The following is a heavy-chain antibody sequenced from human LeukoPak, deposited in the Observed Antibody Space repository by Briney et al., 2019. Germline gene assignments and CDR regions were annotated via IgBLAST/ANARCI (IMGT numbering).Heavy chain of an antibody. D-gene: IGHD2-2*01. J-gene: IGHJ4*02. Sequence: SVKVSCKASGGTFSSYAISWVRQAPGQGLEWMGRIIPILGIANYAQKFQGRVTITADKSTSTAYMELSSLRSEDTAVYHCARDLSISSTSCPSHWGQGTLVTVSS. CDR1: GGTFSSYA. CDR2: IIPILGIA. V-gene: IGHV1-69*04. CDR3: ARDLSISSTSCPSH.